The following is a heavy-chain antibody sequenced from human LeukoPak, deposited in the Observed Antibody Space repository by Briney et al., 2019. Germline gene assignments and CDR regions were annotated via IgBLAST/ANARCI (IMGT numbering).Heavy chain of an antibody. CDR3: AKVAAAVDNWFDP. J-gene: IGHJ5*02. CDR2: MSGRGDTS. D-gene: IGHD6-13*01. Sequence: GSLRLSCAASGFTFGTHAMAWVRQAPGKGLEWVSGMSGRGDTSYYADSVKGRFTISRDNSKNTLFLQMNSLRAEDTAVYYCAKVAAAVDNWFDPWGQGTLVTVSS. CDR1: GFTFGTHA. V-gene: IGHV3-23*01.